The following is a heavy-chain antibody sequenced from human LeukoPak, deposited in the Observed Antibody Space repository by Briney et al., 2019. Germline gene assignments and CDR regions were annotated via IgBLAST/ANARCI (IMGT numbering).Heavy chain of an antibody. CDR1: GGSFGGYY. J-gene: IGHJ4*02. CDR3: ARIRRYDFWSGYFRDSLYFDY. Sequence: SETLSLTCAVYGGSFGGYYWSWIRQPPGKGLEWIGEINHSGSTNYNPSLKSRVTISVDTSKNQFSLKLSSVTAADMAVYYCARIRRYDFWSGYFRDSLYFDYWGQGTLVTVSS. V-gene: IGHV4-34*01. D-gene: IGHD3-3*01. CDR2: INHSGST.